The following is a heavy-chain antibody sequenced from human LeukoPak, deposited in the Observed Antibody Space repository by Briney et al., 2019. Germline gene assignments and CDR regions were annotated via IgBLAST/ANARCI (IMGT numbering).Heavy chain of an antibody. CDR3: ALRGRYSGYSYYYYGMDV. D-gene: IGHD5-12*01. V-gene: IGHV4-34*01. J-gene: IGHJ6*04. Sequence: SETLSLTCAVYGVSFTGYYWSRIRQPPGKGLEWIGEINHSGSTNYNPSLKSRVTISVDTSKNQFSLKLSSVTAADTAVYYCALRGRYSGYSYYYYGMDVWGKGTTVTVSS. CDR1: GVSFTGYY. CDR2: INHSGST.